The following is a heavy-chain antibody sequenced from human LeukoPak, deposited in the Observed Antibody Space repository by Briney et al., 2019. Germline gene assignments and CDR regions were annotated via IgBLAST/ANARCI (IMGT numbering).Heavy chain of an antibody. Sequence: PGGSLRLSCAASGFTFGSYAMHWVRQAPGKGLEWVAVISYDGSNKYYADSVKGRFTISRDNSKNTLYLQMNSLRAEDTAVYYCARDLGPYYDFWSGYFGSAFDYWGQGTLVTVSS. D-gene: IGHD3-3*01. J-gene: IGHJ4*02. CDR3: ARDLGPYYDFWSGYFGSAFDY. CDR1: GFTFGSYA. V-gene: IGHV3-30-3*01. CDR2: ISYDGSNK.